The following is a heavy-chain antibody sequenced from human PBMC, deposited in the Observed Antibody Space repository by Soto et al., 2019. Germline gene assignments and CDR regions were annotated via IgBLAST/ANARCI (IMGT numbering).Heavy chain of an antibody. CDR1: GYSFTSYW. V-gene: IGHV5-51*01. CDR2: IYPGDSDT. Sequence: GESLKISCKGSGYSFTSYWIGWVRQMPGKGLEWMGIIYPGDSDTRYSPSFQGQVTISADKSISTAYLQWSSLKASDTAMYYCARIYDSSGYYLYYFDYWGQGTLVTVSS. D-gene: IGHD3-22*01. CDR3: ARIYDSSGYYLYYFDY. J-gene: IGHJ4*02.